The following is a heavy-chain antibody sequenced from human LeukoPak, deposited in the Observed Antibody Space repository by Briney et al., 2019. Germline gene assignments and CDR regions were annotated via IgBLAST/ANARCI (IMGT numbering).Heavy chain of an antibody. CDR1: GGSISSSNW. D-gene: IGHD6-19*01. Sequence: SGTLSLTCAVSGGSISSSNWWSWVRQPPGEGLEWIGEIYHSGSTNYNPSLKSRVTISVDKSKNQFSLKLSSVTAADTAVYYRAREMEAVAASDYRGQGTLVTVSS. CDR3: AREMEAVAASDY. V-gene: IGHV4-4*02. CDR2: IYHSGST. J-gene: IGHJ4*02.